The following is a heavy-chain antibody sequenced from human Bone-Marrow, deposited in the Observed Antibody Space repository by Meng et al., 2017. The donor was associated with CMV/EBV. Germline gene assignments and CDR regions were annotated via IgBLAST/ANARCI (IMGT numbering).Heavy chain of an antibody. CDR3: ARLNSTMLYFDY. CDR1: GASISSGGYL. V-gene: IGHV4-31*03. J-gene: IGHJ4*02. Sequence: TVSGASISSGGYLWSWIRHHPGKGLEWIGYIYYSGSTYYNPSLKSRVTISVDTSMSHFSLKLSSVTAADTAVYYCARLNSTMLYFDYWGQGTLVTVS. D-gene: IGHD3-10*02. CDR2: IYYSGST.